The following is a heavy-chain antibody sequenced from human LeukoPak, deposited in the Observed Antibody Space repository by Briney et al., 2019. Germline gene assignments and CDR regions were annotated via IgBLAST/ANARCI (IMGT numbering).Heavy chain of an antibody. CDR1: RFTFSSYG. CDR3: ATYSSLNRREFQY. V-gene: IGHV3-30*02. CDR2: VRYDGSNK. J-gene: IGHJ1*01. Sequence: PGGSLRLSCVTSRFTFSSYGMHWVRQTPGKGLEWVAFVRYDGSNKYYADSVKGRFTISRDNSKNTLFLQMNSLRGEDTAVYYCATYSSLNRREFQYWGQGTLLTVSS. D-gene: IGHD3-22*01.